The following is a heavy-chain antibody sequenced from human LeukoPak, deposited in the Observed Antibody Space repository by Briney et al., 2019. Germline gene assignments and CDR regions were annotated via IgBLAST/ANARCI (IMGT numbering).Heavy chain of an antibody. CDR3: ARDPGLIAARRRVDYYYYYMDV. CDR1: GYTFTGYY. D-gene: IGHD6-6*01. J-gene: IGHJ6*03. Sequence: ASVTVSCTASGYTFTGYYMHWVRQAPGQGLEWMGWINPNSGGTNYAQKFQGRVTMTRDTSISTAYMELSRLRSDDTAVYYCARDPGLIAARRRVDYYYYYMDVWGKGTTVTVSS. CDR2: INPNSGGT. V-gene: IGHV1-2*02.